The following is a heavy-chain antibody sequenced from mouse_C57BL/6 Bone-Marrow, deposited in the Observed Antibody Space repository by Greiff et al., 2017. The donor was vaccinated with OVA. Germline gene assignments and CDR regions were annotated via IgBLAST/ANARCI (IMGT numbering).Heavy chain of an antibody. D-gene: IGHD2-4*01. CDR2: IGPSDSYT. Sequence: VQLQQPGAELVMPGASVKLSCKASGYTFTSYWMHWVKQRPGQGLEWIGEIGPSDSYTNYNQKFKGKSTLTVDKSSSTAYMQLSSLTSEDSAVYYCARRRDYDFDYWGQGTTLTVSS. J-gene: IGHJ2*01. CDR3: ARRRDYDFDY. CDR1: GYTFTSYW. V-gene: IGHV1-69*01.